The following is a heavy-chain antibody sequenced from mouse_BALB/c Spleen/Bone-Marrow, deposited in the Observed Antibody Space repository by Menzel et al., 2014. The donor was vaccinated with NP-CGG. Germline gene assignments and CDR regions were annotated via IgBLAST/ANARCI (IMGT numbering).Heavy chain of an antibody. J-gene: IGHJ3*01. V-gene: IGHV4-1*02. CDR1: GFDFSRYW. CDR3: ARLGYYGSFAY. D-gene: IGHD1-2*01. Sequence: VQLQQSGGGLVQPGGSLKLSCAASGFDFSRYWMSWVRQAPGKGLEWIGEIGPDSNTINYTPSLKDKFIISRDNAKNTLYLQMSKVRSEDTALYYCARLGYYGSFAYWGQGTLVTVSA. CDR2: IGPDSNTI.